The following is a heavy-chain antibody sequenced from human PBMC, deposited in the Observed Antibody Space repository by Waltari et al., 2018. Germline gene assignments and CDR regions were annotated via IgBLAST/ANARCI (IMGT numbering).Heavy chain of an antibody. CDR2: IIPSLGTA. Sequence: QVQLVQSGAEVKKPGSSVKVSCKTSGGTFSSYAISWVRQAPGQGLEWMGGIIPSLGTANYAQKFQGRVTITTDESTSTAYMERSSLRSEDTAVYYCARLSGSDFGLNAFDIWGQGTMVTVSS. CDR1: GGTFSSYA. V-gene: IGHV1-69*05. D-gene: IGHD1-26*01. CDR3: ARLSGSDFGLNAFDI. J-gene: IGHJ3*02.